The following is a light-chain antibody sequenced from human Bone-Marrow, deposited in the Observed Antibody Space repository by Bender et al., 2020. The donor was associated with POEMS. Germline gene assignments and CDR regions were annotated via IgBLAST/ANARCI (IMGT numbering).Light chain of an antibody. CDR3: YSYAGTSYV. CDR2: EGS. J-gene: IGLJ1*01. CDR1: SSDVGNYNL. Sequence: QSALTQPASVSGSPGQSITISCTGSSSDVGNYNLVSWYQKHPGKAPQLIIYEGSKRPSGVSYRFSGSNSANTASLTISGLQAEDEADYYCYSYAGTSYVFGSGTTVTVL. V-gene: IGLV2-23*01.